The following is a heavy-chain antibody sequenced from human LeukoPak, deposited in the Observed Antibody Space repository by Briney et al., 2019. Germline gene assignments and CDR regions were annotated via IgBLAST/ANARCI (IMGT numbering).Heavy chain of an antibody. CDR3: ARESEGLDY. Sequence: PSETLSLTCTVSGGSISSSSYYWGWIRQPPGKGLEWIGSTYYSGSTYYNPSLKSRVTISVDASKNQFSLKLSSVTAADTAVYYCARESEGLDYWGQGTLVTVSS. CDR2: TYYSGST. V-gene: IGHV4-39*07. CDR1: GGSISSSSYY. J-gene: IGHJ4*02.